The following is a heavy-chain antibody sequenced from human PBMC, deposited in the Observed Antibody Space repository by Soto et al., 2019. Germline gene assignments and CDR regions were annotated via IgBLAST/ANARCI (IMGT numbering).Heavy chain of an antibody. V-gene: IGHV1-18*01. CDR1: GYTFTSYG. CDR2: ISAYNGNT. Sequence: ASVKVSCKASGYTFTSYGISWVRQAPGQGLEWMGWISAYNGNTNYAQKLQGRVTMTTDTSTSTAYMELRSLRSDDTAVYYCAVGCCSGGSCYSGPPYDYWGQGTLVTVSS. CDR3: AVGCCSGGSCYSGPPYDY. J-gene: IGHJ4*02. D-gene: IGHD2-15*01.